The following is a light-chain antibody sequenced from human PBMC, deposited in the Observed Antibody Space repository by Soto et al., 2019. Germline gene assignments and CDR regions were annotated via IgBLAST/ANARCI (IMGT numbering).Light chain of an antibody. CDR2: GAT. CDR3: QQYGGSPPWT. Sequence: EIVLTQSPGTLSLSPGERATLSCRASQSVSSSYLAWYQQKPGQAPRLLIYGATSRATGIPDRFSGSGSGTDFTLPISRLEPEDFAVYNCQQYGGSPPWTFGQGNKVEIK. CDR1: QSVSSSY. J-gene: IGKJ1*01. V-gene: IGKV3-20*01.